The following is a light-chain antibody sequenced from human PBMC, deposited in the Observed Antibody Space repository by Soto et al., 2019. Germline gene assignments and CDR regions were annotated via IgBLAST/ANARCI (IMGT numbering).Light chain of an antibody. CDR3: QQYDNWPLYT. J-gene: IGKJ2*01. CDR1: QSVSSN. V-gene: IGKV3-15*01. Sequence: EIVMTQSPPTLSVSPGERATLSCRASQSVSSNLVWYQQKPGQAPRLLIYGASTRATDIPARFSGSGSGTEFTLTISSLQSEDCAVYYCQQYDNWPLYTFGQGTKLEIK. CDR2: GAS.